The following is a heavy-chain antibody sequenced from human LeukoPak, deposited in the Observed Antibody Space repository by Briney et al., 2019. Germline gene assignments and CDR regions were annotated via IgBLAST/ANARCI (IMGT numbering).Heavy chain of an antibody. CDR1: GGSISSGGYY. V-gene: IGHV4-31*03. CDR3: ARLIVVVPAATFWFDP. J-gene: IGHJ5*02. D-gene: IGHD2-2*01. CDR2: IYYSGST. Sequence: SETLSLTCTVSGGSISSGGYYWSWIRQHLGKGLEWIGYIYYSGSTYYNPSLKSRVTISVDTSKNQFSLKLSSVTAADTAVYYCARLIVVVPAATFWFDPWGQGTLVTVSS.